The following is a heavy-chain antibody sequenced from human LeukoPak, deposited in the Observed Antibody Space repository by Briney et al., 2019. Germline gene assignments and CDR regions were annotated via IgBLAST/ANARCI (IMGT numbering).Heavy chain of an antibody. CDR1: GGSISSSSYY. CDR2: IYTSGST. D-gene: IGHD6-6*01. Sequence: SETLSLTCTVSGGSISSSSYYWGWIRQPPGKGLEWIGSIYTSGSTNYNPSLKSRVTISVDTSKNQFSLKLSSVTAADTAVYYCARTLTSIAAPAPFDPWGQGTLVTVSS. CDR3: ARTLTSIAAPAPFDP. J-gene: IGHJ5*02. V-gene: IGHV4-39*07.